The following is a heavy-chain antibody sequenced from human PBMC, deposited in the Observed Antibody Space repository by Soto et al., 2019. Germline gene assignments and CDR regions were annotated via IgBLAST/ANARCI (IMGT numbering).Heavy chain of an antibody. Sequence: ASVKVSCKASGYTFSSYGISWVRQAPGQGLEWMGWISAYNGNTNYAQKLQGRVTMTTDTSTSTAYMELSGLRSEDTALYYCARANVGATSGHYYYAMDVWGQGTTVTVSS. V-gene: IGHV1-18*01. CDR3: ARANVGATSGHYYYAMDV. CDR2: ISAYNGNT. J-gene: IGHJ6*02. CDR1: GYTFSSYG.